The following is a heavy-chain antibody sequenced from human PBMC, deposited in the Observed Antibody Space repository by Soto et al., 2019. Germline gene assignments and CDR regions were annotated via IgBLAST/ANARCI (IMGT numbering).Heavy chain of an antibody. D-gene: IGHD1-26*01. V-gene: IGHV3-53*01. CDR2: IYSGGST. CDR3: AKGAYSGSYYGSDYYYGMDV. CDR1: GFTVSSNY. Sequence: GGSLRLSCAASGFTVSSNYMSWVRQAPGKGLEWVSVIYSGGSTYYADSVKGRFTISRDNSKNTLYLQMNSLRAEDTAVYYCAKGAYSGSYYGSDYYYGMDVWGQGTTVTVSS. J-gene: IGHJ6*02.